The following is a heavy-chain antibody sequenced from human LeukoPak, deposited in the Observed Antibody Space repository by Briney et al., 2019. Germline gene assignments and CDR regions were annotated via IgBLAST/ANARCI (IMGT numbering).Heavy chain of an antibody. Sequence: GRSLRLSCAASGFTFSSYGMHWVRQAPGKGLDWVAVIWYDGSNKYYADSVKGRFTISRDNSKNTLYLQMNSLRAEDTAVYYCAKGTGHLAPGAYFDYWGQGTLVTVSS. CDR2: IWYDGSNK. J-gene: IGHJ4*02. CDR3: AKGTGHLAPGAYFDY. D-gene: IGHD1-1*01. V-gene: IGHV3-33*06. CDR1: GFTFSSYG.